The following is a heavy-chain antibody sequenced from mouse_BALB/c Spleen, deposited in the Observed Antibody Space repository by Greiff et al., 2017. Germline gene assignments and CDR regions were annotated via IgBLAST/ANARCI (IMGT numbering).Heavy chain of an antibody. V-gene: IGHV5-15*02. Sequence: EVKLVESGGGLVQPGGSRKLSCAASGFTFSDYGMAWVRQAPGKGPEWVAFISNLAYSIYYADTVTGRFTISRENAKNTLHLEMSSLRSEDTAMYYCARDDSYFDYWGQGTTLTVSS. CDR2: ISNLAYSI. J-gene: IGHJ2*01. CDR1: GFTFSDYG. D-gene: IGHD2-4*01. CDR3: ARDDSYFDY.